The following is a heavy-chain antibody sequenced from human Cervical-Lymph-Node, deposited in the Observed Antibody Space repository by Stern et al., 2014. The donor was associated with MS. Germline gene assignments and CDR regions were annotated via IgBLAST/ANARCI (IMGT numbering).Heavy chain of an antibody. CDR3: ARYTDTAFDY. D-gene: IGHD5-18*01. J-gene: IGHJ4*02. CDR2: IDWDDDK. V-gene: IGHV2-70*04. Sequence: ITLKESGPALVKPTQTLTLTCTFSGFSLSPSGMRVSWIRQPPGKALEWLARIDWDDDKFYSTSLKTRLTISKDTSKNQVVLTMTNMDPVDTATYYCARYTDTAFDYWGQGTLVTVSS. CDR1: GFSLSPSGMR.